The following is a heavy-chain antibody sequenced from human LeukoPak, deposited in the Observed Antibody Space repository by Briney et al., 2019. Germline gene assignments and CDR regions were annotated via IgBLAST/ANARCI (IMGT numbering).Heavy chain of an antibody. Sequence: SVKVSCKASGYTFTDYYMHWVRQAPGQGLEWMGWINAKSGDTKYAQKFQARVTMTRDTSITTTYMEVSRLSSDDTAVYYCARQNTGQLDYWGQGTLVTVSS. CDR3: ARQNTGQLDY. CDR2: INAKSGDT. V-gene: IGHV1-2*02. CDR1: GYTFTDYY. J-gene: IGHJ4*02. D-gene: IGHD2-8*02.